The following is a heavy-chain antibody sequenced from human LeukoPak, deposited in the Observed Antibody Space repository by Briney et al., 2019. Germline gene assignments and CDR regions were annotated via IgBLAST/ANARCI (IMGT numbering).Heavy chain of an antibody. CDR2: IYPGDSDT. CDR1: GYSFTSYW. Sequence: GESLKISCKGSGYSFTSYWIGWVRQMLGKGLEWMGIIYPGDSDTRYSPSFQGQVTISADKSISTAYLQWSSLKASDTAMYYCARGRYSGSSYYYYYMDVWGKGTTVTVSS. CDR3: ARGRYSGSSYYYYYMDV. D-gene: IGHD1-26*01. J-gene: IGHJ6*03. V-gene: IGHV5-51*01.